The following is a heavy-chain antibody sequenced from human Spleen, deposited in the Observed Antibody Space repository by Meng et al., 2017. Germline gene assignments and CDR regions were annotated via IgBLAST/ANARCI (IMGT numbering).Heavy chain of an antibody. D-gene: IGHD3-22*01. CDR1: GYTFSGYY. V-gene: IGHV1-2*02. CDR3: ARLPAYYDRSDYYYKNDDAFDI. J-gene: IGHJ3*02. CDR2: INPNSGGT. Sequence: ASVKVSCKASGYTFSGYYMNWVRQAPGQGLEWMGWINPNSGGTNFAQKFQGRVTMTRDTSISTVYMDLSRLRFDDTAMYYCARLPAYYDRSDYYYKNDDAFDIWGQGTMVTVSS.